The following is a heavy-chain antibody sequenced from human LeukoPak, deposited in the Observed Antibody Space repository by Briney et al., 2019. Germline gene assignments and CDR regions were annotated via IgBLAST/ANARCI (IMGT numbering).Heavy chain of an antibody. CDR1: GFSFSTYW. CDR3: ASDRAFSQFDY. V-gene: IGHV3-7*01. J-gene: IGHJ4*02. CDR2: IKEDGSRA. D-gene: IGHD3-10*01. Sequence: GGSQRLSCGASGFSFSTYWMDRVRQAPGKGLEWVASIKEDGSRADYVDSVRGRFTVSRDNTKNSLFLQMNSLRVDDTAVYYCASDRAFSQFDYWGQGTLVTVSS.